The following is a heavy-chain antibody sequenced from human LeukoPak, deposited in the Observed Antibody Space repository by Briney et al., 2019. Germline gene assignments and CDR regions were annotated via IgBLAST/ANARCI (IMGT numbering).Heavy chain of an antibody. D-gene: IGHD4-23*01. CDR3: AHTLIGRGNPDCDY. CDR1: GFGFSSNGVG. Sequence: SGPTLVNPTPTLTLTCTMSGFGFSSNGVGVGWIRQPPGKALECLALIYWDNDNRYSPSLKNRLTITKHTSKTHVVLIMSNMDRVDTATYYSAHTLIGRGNPDCDYWGQGTQVTVSS. J-gene: IGHJ4*02. V-gene: IGHV2-5*02. CDR2: IYWDNDN.